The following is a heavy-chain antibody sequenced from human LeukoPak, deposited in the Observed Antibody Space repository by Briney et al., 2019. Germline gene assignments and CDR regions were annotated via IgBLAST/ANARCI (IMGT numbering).Heavy chain of an antibody. V-gene: IGHV3-30-3*01. D-gene: IGHD4-11*01. CDR1: GFTFSSYA. Sequence: PGGSLRLSCAASGFTFSSYAMHWVRQAPGKGLEWVAVISYDGSNKYYADSVKGRFTISRDNSKNTPYLQMNSLRAEDTAVYYCARDQTVTTERYDYYYYYGMDVWGQGTTVTVSS. J-gene: IGHJ6*02. CDR2: ISYDGSNK. CDR3: ARDQTVTTERYDYYYYYGMDV.